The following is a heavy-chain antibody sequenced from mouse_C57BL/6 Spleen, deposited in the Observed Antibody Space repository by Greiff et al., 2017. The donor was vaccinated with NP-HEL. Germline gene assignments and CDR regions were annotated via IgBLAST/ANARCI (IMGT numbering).Heavy chain of an antibody. CDR1: GYTFTDYN. V-gene: IGHV1-18*01. CDR3: ARRETRLGRSWFAY. Sequence: EVKLQESGPELVKPGASVKIPCKASGYTFTDYNMDWVKQSHGKSLEWIGDINPNNGGTIYNQKFKGKATLTVDKSSSTAYMELRSLTSEDTAVYYCARRETRLGRSWFAYWGQGTLVTVSA. D-gene: IGHD4-1*01. J-gene: IGHJ3*01. CDR2: INPNNGGT.